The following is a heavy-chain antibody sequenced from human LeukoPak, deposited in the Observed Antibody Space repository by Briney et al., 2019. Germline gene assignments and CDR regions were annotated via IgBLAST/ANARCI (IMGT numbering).Heavy chain of an antibody. Sequence: GASVKVSCKASGYIFTDYFIHWVRQAPGQGPEWMGRVNPKNGNTYYAQTFQGRVTVTGATSISTAYMELTTLRSDDTAIYYCSRDLSSTAYWELDYWGQGTLVTVSS. CDR1: GYIFTDYF. V-gene: IGHV1-2*06. J-gene: IGHJ4*02. CDR3: SRDLSSTAYWELDY. CDR2: VNPKNGNT. D-gene: IGHD3-10*01.